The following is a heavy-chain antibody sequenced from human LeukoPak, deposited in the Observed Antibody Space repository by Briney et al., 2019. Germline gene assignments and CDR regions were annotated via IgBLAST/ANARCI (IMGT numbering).Heavy chain of an antibody. J-gene: IGHJ4*02. V-gene: IGHV3-21*01. CDR3: ARVPLHEAYFDY. CDR2: ISSSSSYI. D-gene: IGHD3-10*01. CDR1: GFTFSSYS. Sequence: GGSLRLSCAASGFTFSSYSMNWVRQAPGKGLEWVSSISSSSSYIYYADSVKGRFTISRDNAKNSLYLQMNSLRAEDTAVYYCARVPLHEAYFDYWAREPWSPSPQ.